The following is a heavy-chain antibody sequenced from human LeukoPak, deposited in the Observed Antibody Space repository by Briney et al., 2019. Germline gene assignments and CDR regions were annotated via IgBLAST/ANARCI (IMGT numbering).Heavy chain of an antibody. J-gene: IGHJ6*03. CDR1: GYSISSGYY. CDR2: IYHSGST. Sequence: SETLSLTCTVSGYSISSGYYWGWIRQPPGKGLEWIGSIYHSGSTYYNPSLKSRVTISVDTSKNQFPLKLSSVTAADTAAYYCAAEQAVLWFGEYAYYYYYYMDVWGKGTTVTVSS. V-gene: IGHV4-38-2*02. CDR3: AAEQAVLWFGEYAYYYYYYMDV. D-gene: IGHD3-10*01.